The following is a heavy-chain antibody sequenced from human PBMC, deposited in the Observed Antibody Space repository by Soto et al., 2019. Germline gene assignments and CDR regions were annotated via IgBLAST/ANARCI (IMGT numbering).Heavy chain of an antibody. Sequence: QVQLVQSGGEVKKPGASVKVSCKTSGYSFTTYGNSWVRQAPGQGLEWMGWISGYNGNTNYAQKFQGRVTMTTDTSTSTAYMELRSLRSDDTAVYYCAREGPAPYYYYGMDVWGQGSTVAVSS. CDR3: AREGPAPYYYYGMDV. CDR2: ISGYNGNT. J-gene: IGHJ6*02. V-gene: IGHV1-18*01. CDR1: GYSFTTYG.